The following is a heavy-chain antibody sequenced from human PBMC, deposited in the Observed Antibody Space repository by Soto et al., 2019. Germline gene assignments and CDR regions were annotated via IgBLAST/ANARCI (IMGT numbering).Heavy chain of an antibody. CDR2: IIPIFGTA. Sequence: GASVKVSCKASGGTFSSYAISWVRQAPGQGLEWMGGIIPIFGTANYAQKFQGRVTITADKSTSTAYMELSSLRSEDTAVYYCARDGGSGFGTQYYYYYYGMDVWGQGTTVTVSS. D-gene: IGHD3-16*01. CDR1: GGTFSSYA. J-gene: IGHJ6*02. CDR3: ARDGGSGFGTQYYYYYYGMDV. V-gene: IGHV1-69*06.